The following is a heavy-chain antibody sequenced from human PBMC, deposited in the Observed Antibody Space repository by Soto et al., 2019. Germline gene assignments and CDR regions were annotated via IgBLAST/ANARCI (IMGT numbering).Heavy chain of an antibody. CDR2: INPSGGST. V-gene: IGHV1-46*03. CDR3: ARDHVGGGDSDAFDI. Sequence: ASVKVSCKASGYTFTSYYMHWVRQAPGQGLEWMGIINPSGGSTSYAQKFQGRVTMTRDTSTSTVYMELSSLRSEDTAVYYCARDHVGGGDSDAFDIWGQGTMVTVSS. D-gene: IGHD2-21*02. CDR1: GYTFTSYY. J-gene: IGHJ3*02.